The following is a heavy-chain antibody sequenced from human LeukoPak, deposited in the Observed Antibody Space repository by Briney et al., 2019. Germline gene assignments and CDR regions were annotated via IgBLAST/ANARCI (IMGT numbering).Heavy chain of an antibody. Sequence: ASVKVSCKASGYTFIDYYMHWVRQAPGQGLEWIGWINPNGGATDYAQNFQGRVTLTRDTSISTAYMELSSLRSDDTAVYCCARSGYNSGWAFDFWGQGTLVTVSS. V-gene: IGHV1-2*02. CDR3: ARSGYNSGWAFDF. J-gene: IGHJ4*02. CDR1: GYTFIDYY. CDR2: INPNGGAT. D-gene: IGHD6-19*01.